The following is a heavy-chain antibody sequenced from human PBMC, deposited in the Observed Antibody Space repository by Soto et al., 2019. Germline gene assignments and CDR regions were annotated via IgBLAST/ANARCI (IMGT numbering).Heavy chain of an antibody. CDR2: IDPGGSDT. D-gene: IGHD4-4*01. Sequence: GESLKISCTTSGYSFTTYWINWVRQMPGKGLEWMGKIDPGGSDTTYSPSFQGHVTISLDKSITAAYLQWSSLKASDTAMYYCAIVGHDYSNSGMDVWGQGTTVTVSS. CDR3: AIVGHDYSNSGMDV. CDR1: GYSFTTYW. J-gene: IGHJ6*02. V-gene: IGHV5-10-1*01.